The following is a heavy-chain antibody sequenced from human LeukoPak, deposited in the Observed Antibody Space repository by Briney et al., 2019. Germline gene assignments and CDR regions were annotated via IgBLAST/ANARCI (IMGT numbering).Heavy chain of an antibody. Sequence: PSETLSLTCAVYGGSFSGYYWTWLRQPPGKGLEWIGEISHSGSTNCNPSLKSRVTISVDTSKNQFSLKLSSVTAADTAVYYCARGFPGYSYAHGRWFDPWGQGTLVTVSS. V-gene: IGHV4-34*01. J-gene: IGHJ5*02. CDR1: GGSFSGYY. CDR2: ISHSGST. D-gene: IGHD5-18*01. CDR3: ARGFPGYSYAHGRWFDP.